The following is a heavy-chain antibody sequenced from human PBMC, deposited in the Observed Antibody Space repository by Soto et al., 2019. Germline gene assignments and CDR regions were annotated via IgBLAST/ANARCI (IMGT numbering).Heavy chain of an antibody. J-gene: IGHJ2*01. V-gene: IGHV3-23*01. Sequence: EVQLLESGGGLVQPGGSLRLSCAASGLTFNRNAMSWVRQAPGKGLECVSAFRGNDGTTYYSDSVRGRFTISRDNSKNTFFLQMNNLGAEDTAVYFCATPRDYDSGGYPYWHFDVWGRGTLVTVSS. CDR2: FRGNDGTT. CDR3: ATPRDYDSGGYPYWHFDV. D-gene: IGHD3-22*01. CDR1: GLTFNRNA.